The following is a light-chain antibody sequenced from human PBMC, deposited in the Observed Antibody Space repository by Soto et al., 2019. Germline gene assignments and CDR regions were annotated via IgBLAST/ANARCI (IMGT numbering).Light chain of an antibody. V-gene: IGKV1-39*01. Sequence: DLPMTQSPSSLSASVGDRVTITCRASQNIRSYLNWYQQKPGKAPQLLIYATSSLQTGVPSRFSGSGSGTDFSLVISDLQPEDSATYYCQQGYSSRWTSGRGTKVEI. CDR3: QQGYSSRWT. J-gene: IGKJ1*01. CDR1: QNIRSY. CDR2: ATS.